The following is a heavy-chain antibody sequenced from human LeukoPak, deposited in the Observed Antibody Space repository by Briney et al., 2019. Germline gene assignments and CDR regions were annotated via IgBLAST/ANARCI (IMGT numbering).Heavy chain of an antibody. J-gene: IGHJ4*02. CDR1: GGSISSYY. V-gene: IGHV4-4*07. Sequence: PSETLSLTCTVSGGSISSYYWSWIRQPAGEGLEWIGRIYTSGSTNYNPSLKSRVTMSVDTSKNQFSLKLSSVTAADTAVYYCARSGGDSSGLPFDYWGQGTLVTVSS. CDR2: IYTSGST. D-gene: IGHD3-22*01. CDR3: ARSGGDSSGLPFDY.